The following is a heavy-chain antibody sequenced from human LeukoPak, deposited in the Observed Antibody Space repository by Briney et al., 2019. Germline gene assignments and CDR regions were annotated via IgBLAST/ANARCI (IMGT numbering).Heavy chain of an antibody. CDR2: FYPGDSHT. D-gene: IGHD2-15*01. CDR3: ARGILGYAWYFDL. Sequence: HGESLRISCKGSGYSFTSYWIGWVRQMRGKGLEWMGIFYPGDSHTKYSPSLQGQVTMPADKSIATAYLQWSSLKASDTAMYYCARGILGYAWYFDLWGRGTLVTVSS. J-gene: IGHJ2*01. CDR1: GYSFTSYW. V-gene: IGHV5-51*01.